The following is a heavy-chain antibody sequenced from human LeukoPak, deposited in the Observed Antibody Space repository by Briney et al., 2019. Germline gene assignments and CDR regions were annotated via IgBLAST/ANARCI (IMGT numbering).Heavy chain of an antibody. D-gene: IGHD2-2*01. J-gene: IGHJ6*03. CDR2: INPSGGST. V-gene: IGHV1-46*03. CDR3: ARRVYCSSISCHHYHYYMDV. CDR1: GYTFTTYY. Sequence: AASVKVSCKASGYTFTTYYMHWVRQAPGQGLEWMGIINPSGGSTSYAQKFQGRVTMTTDTSTSTVYMELSSLRSEDTAVYYCARRVYCSSISCHHYHYYMDVWGTGTTVTVSS.